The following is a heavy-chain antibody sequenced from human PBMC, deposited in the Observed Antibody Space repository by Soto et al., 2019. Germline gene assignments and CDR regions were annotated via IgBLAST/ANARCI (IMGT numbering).Heavy chain of an antibody. CDR1: GFTLISHS. J-gene: IGHJ4*02. Sequence: EVQLVESGGGLIQPGGSLRLSCGASGFTLISHSMNWVRQAPGKGLEWVSYISSSSSTKYYADSVKGRFTISRDNAKNSLYLQMNSLRAEDTAVYYCAREGSYGYFDYWGQGTLVTVSS. D-gene: IGHD5-18*01. V-gene: IGHV3-48*04. CDR2: ISSSSSTK. CDR3: AREGSYGYFDY.